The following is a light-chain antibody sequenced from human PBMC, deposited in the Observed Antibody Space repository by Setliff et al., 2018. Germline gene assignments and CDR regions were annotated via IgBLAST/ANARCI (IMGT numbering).Light chain of an antibody. J-gene: IGLJ3*02. CDR2: EVT. V-gene: IGLV2-8*01. CDR1: SSDVGGYNY. CDR3: SSYAGSDNWV. Sequence: QSVLTQPASVSGSPGQSITTSCTGTSSDVGGYNYVSWYQHHPGKAPKLMIYEVTKRPSGVPDRFSGSKSGNTASLTVSGLQAEDESDYYCSSYAGSDNWVFGGGTKVTVL.